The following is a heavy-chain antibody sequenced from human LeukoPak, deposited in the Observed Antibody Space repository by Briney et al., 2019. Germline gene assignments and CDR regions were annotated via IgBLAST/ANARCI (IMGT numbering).Heavy chain of an antibody. V-gene: IGHV3-30*02. J-gene: IGHJ4*02. D-gene: IGHD3-10*01. Sequence: GGSLRLSCAASGVTFSSYGMHGVRQAPGRGLEWVAFIRYDGRNKYYADYVQGRFTINRDNSKNTLYMQMNSLRAEDKDVYYCAKGLRLNFISYYFDYWGQGTLVTVSS. CDR2: IRYDGRNK. CDR1: GVTFSSYG. CDR3: AKGLRLNFISYYFDY.